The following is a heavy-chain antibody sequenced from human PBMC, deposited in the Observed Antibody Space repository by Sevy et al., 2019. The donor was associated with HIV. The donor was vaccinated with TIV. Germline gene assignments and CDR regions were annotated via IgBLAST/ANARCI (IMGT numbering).Heavy chain of an antibody. V-gene: IGHV3-11*01. CDR2: ISGTGNTK. J-gene: IGHJ5*02. D-gene: IGHD3-3*01. CDR3: ARDPTYYDFWSGYYTGWFDP. Sequence: GGSLRLSCAASGFTFSNYYMNWIRQAPGKGLEWVSYISGTGNTKYYTDSVKGRFTITRDNAKNLLFLQMDSLRFEDTAVYYCARDPTYYDFWSGYYTGWFDPWGQGTLVTVSS. CDR1: GFTFSNYY.